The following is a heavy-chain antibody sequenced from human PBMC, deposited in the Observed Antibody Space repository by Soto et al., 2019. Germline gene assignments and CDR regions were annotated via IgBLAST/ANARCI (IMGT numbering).Heavy chain of an antibody. CDR3: GRLEGLATISYYFDY. CDR2: VYYSGST. J-gene: IGHJ4*02. CDR1: WGTSRSSGYC. D-gene: IGHD3-9*01. Sequence: SLTMRLPWSVAWGTSRSSGYCCVIVRQPPGKGLEWIGSVYYSGSTYYNPSLESRVTISVDKSKNQFSLKLMSLSAADTAVYYCGRLEGLATISYYFDYWGQGALVTVPQ. V-gene: IGHV4-39*01.